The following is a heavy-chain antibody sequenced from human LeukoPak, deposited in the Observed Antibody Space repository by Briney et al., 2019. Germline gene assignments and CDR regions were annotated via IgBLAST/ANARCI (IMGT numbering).Heavy chain of an antibody. J-gene: IGHJ4*02. CDR1: GYSFTNYW. Sequence: GESLKISCKGSGYSFTNYWIGWVRQMPGKGLEWMGIIYPGDSETRYSPSFQGQVTISADKSITTAYLQWSSLKASDTAMYYCARLLNYDDLDYWGQGTLVTVSS. CDR2: IYPGDSET. CDR3: ARLLNYDDLDY. D-gene: IGHD3-22*01. V-gene: IGHV5-51*01.